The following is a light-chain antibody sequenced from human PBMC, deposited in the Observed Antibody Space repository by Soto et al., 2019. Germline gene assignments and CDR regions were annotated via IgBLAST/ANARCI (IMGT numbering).Light chain of an antibody. V-gene: IGLV1-40*01. J-gene: IGLJ1*01. CDR1: SSNIGAGYD. CDR3: QSYDSSLSAHYV. Sequence: QAVVTQPPSVSGAPGQRVIISCTGSSSNIGAGYDVHWYQQLPGTAPKLLIYGNNNRPSGVPDRFSGSKSGTSASLAITGLQAEDEADFYCQSYDSSLSAHYVFGTGTKLTVL. CDR2: GNN.